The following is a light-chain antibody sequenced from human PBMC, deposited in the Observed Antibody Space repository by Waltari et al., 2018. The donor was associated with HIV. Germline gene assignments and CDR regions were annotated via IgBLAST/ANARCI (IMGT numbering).Light chain of an antibody. CDR2: GAT. V-gene: IGKV1-27*01. Sequence: DIEMTQSPSSLSASLGDSITITCRASQGIRQYLAWYQFRTGERHDVLVYGATVLQPGVPSRFSASGSGTEFSLTISNLRPEDVGSYYCQTYNGAPFAFGGGTKVEVK. CDR3: QTYNGAPFA. CDR1: QGIRQY. J-gene: IGKJ4*01.